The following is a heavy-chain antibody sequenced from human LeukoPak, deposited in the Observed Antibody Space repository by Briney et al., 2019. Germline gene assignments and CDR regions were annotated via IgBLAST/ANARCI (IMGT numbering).Heavy chain of an antibody. D-gene: IGHD3-3*01. CDR2: ISAYNGNT. J-gene: IGHJ6*03. CDR1: GYTFTNYG. V-gene: IGHV1-18*01. CDR3: ATGTLRSGYGDYYYYYRYV. Sequence: ASVKVSCKASGYTFTNYGISWVRQAPGQGLEWMGWISAYNGNTNYAQKLQGRVTITTDTSTSTAYMELRSLRSEDTAVYYCATGTLRSGYGDYYYYYRYVRGNGTTVSVS.